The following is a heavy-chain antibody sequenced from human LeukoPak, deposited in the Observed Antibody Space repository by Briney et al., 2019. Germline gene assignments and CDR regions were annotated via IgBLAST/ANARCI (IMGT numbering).Heavy chain of an antibody. CDR1: GFTFSSYW. J-gene: IGHJ4*02. Sequence: GGSLRLSCAASGFTFSSYWMSWVRQAPGKGLEWVSAISGSGGSTYYADSVKGRFTISRDNSKNTLYLQMNSLRAEDTAVYYCAKTEPGSYGPNYFDYWGQGTLVTVSS. V-gene: IGHV3-23*01. CDR3: AKTEPGSYGPNYFDY. CDR2: ISGSGGST. D-gene: IGHD5-18*01.